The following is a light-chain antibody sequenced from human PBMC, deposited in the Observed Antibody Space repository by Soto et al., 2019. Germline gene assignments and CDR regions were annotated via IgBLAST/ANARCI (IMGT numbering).Light chain of an antibody. CDR2: GAS. V-gene: IGKV3-20*01. Sequence: EIVLTQSPGTLSLSPGERATLSCRASQSVSSSYLAWYQQKPGQAPRLLIYGASSRATGIPDRFSGSGSGTDFTLTISRLEPEDFAVYYCQQYGSSRHGTFGQGTKVEIK. CDR3: QQYGSSRHGT. CDR1: QSVSSSY. J-gene: IGKJ1*01.